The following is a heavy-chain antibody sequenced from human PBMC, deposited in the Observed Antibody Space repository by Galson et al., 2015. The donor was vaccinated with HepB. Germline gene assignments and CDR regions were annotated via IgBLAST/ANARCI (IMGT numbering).Heavy chain of an antibody. V-gene: IGHV1-18*04. D-gene: IGHD2-2*01. CDR1: GYTFTSYG. CDR2: ISAYNGNT. CDR3: ARPSYQLLSGVDSWFDP. Sequence: SVKVSCKASGYTFTSYGISWVRQAPGQGLEWMGWISAYNGNTNYAQKLQGRVTMTTDTSTSTAYMELRSLRSDDTAVYYCARPSYQLLSGVDSWFDPWGQGTLVTVSS. J-gene: IGHJ5*02.